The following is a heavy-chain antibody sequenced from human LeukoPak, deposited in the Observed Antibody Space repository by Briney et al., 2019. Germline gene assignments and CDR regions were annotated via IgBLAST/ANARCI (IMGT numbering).Heavy chain of an antibody. CDR2: INPNSGGT. CDR1: GYTFTSYG. CDR3: ARVRGEDAFDI. J-gene: IGHJ3*02. V-gene: IGHV1-2*02. Sequence: ASVKVSCKASGYTFTSYGISWVRQAPGQGLEWMGWINPNSGGTNYAQKFQGRVTMTRDTSISTAYMELSRLRSDNTAVYYCARVRGEDAFDIWGQGTMVTVSS. D-gene: IGHD2-21*01.